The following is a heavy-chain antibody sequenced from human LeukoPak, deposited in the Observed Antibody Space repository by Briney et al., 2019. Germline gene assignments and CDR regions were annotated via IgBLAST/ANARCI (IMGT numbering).Heavy chain of an antibody. V-gene: IGHV3-21*01. CDR1: GFTFSSYS. J-gene: IGHJ6*03. CDR2: ISSSSSYI. CDR3: QRDRLDQRNYYYFIAV. D-gene: IGHD3/OR15-3a*01. Sequence: GGSLRLSCAASGFTFSSYSMNWVRQAPGKGLEWVSSISSSSSYIYYADSVKGRFTISRDNAKNSLYLQMNSLRAEDTAVYYCQRDRLDQRNYYYFIAVWGKGTTVTVSS.